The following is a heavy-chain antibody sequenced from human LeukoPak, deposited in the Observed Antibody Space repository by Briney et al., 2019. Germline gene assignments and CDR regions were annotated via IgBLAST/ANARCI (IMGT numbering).Heavy chain of an antibody. J-gene: IGHJ4*02. CDR1: GYTFTGYY. D-gene: IGHD1-26*01. V-gene: IGHV1-2*06. CDR2: INPNSGGT. Sequence: ASVKVSCKASGYTFTGYYMRWVRQAPGQGLEWMGRINPNSGGTNYAQKFQGRVTMTRDTSISTAYMELSRLRSDDTAVYYCARGSYGYSGSYYRLDYWGQGTLVTVSS. CDR3: ARGSYGYSGSYYRLDY.